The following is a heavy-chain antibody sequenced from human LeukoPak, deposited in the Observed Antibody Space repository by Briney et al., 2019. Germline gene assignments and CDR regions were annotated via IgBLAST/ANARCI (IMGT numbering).Heavy chain of an antibody. J-gene: IGHJ4*02. D-gene: IGHD6-19*01. CDR1: GYTFTSYG. CDR2: ISAYNGNT. Sequence: ASVKVSCKASGYTFTSYGISWVRQAPGQGLEWMGWISAYNGNTNYAQKLQGRVTMTTDTSTSTAYMELRSLRSDDTAVYYCARDGLGRVYSSGWQASDYWGQGTLVTVSS. CDR3: ARDGLGRVYSSGWQASDY. V-gene: IGHV1-18*01.